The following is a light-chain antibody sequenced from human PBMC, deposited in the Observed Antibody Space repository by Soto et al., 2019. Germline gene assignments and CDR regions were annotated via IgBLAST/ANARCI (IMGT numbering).Light chain of an antibody. CDR1: QSISSW. Sequence: DIQMTQSPSTLSGSVGDRVTITCRASQSISSWLAWYQQKPGKAPKILIYDASSLESGVPSRFRGSGSGTDFTLTISSLQPDDFETYYCQQYSDSSGAFGQGTKVDIK. CDR2: DAS. V-gene: IGKV1-5*01. CDR3: QQYSDSSGA. J-gene: IGKJ1*01.